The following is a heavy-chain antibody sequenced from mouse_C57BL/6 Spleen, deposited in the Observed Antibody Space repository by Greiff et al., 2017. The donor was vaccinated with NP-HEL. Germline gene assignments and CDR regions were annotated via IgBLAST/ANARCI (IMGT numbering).Heavy chain of an antibody. CDR1: GFTFSDYG. D-gene: IGHD2-2*01. CDR3: YYGYDGWYFDV. CDR2: ISSGSSTI. J-gene: IGHJ1*03. Sequence: EVMLVESGGGLVKPGGSLKLSCAASGFTFSDYGMHWVRQAPEKGLEWVAYISSGSSTIYYADTVKGRFTISRDNAKNTLFLQMTSLRSEDTAMYDCYYGYDGWYFDVWGTGTTVTVSS. V-gene: IGHV5-17*01.